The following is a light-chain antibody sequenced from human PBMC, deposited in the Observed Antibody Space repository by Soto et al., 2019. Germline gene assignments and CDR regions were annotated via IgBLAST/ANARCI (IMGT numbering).Light chain of an antibody. CDR2: DAS. CDR3: QQRSNWPPWT. V-gene: IGKV3-11*01. Sequence: EIVLTQSPATLSLSPGERANLSCRASQSVGSYLAWYQQKPGQAPRLLIYDASNRATGISARFSGSGSGTDFTLTISSLEPEDFAVYYCQQRSNWPPWTFGQGTKVEIK. CDR1: QSVGSY. J-gene: IGKJ1*01.